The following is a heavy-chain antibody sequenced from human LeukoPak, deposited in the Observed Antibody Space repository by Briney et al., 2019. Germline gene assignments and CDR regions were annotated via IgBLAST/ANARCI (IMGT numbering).Heavy chain of an antibody. Sequence: SETLSLTCAVSGGSISSGGYSWSWIRQPPGKGLEWIGYTHYSGSTKYNPSLNSRVTISLDTSKNQFSLKLNSVTAADTAVYYCARRDSSSWYDDYWGQGTLVTVSS. CDR2: THYSGST. D-gene: IGHD6-13*01. V-gene: IGHV4-61*08. J-gene: IGHJ4*02. CDR1: GGSISSGGYS. CDR3: ARRDSSSWYDDY.